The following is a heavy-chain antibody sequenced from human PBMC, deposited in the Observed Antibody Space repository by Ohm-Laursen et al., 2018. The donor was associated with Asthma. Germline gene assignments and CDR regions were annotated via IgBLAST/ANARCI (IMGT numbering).Heavy chain of an antibody. D-gene: IGHD1-26*01. J-gene: IGHJ3*02. Sequence: RSLRLSCAASGFTFDIYAMDWVRQAPGKGLEWVAVISFDGDTKFYADSVKGRFTVSRDNSKNTLYLQMNSLRAEDTAVYYCAKLKRRGSDHPDAFDIWGQGTMVTVSS. V-gene: IGHV3-30-3*02. CDR1: GFTFDIYA. CDR2: ISFDGDTK. CDR3: AKLKRRGSDHPDAFDI.